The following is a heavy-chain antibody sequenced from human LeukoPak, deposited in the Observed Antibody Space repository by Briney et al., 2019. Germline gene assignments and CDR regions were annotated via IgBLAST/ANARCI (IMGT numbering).Heavy chain of an antibody. J-gene: IGHJ4*02. V-gene: IGHV3-30*18. CDR2: ISFDGSEK. D-gene: IGHD3-22*01. CDR1: GFTFTTYG. Sequence: AGGSLRLSCAVSGFTFTTYGMHWVRQAPGKGLEWVALISFDGSEKYYADSVKGRSTISRDNSKNTLYLQMNSVRVEDTAVYFCAKDSRDSSGYYLPLNYYFDYWGQGTLVTVSS. CDR3: AKDSRDSSGYYLPLNYYFDY.